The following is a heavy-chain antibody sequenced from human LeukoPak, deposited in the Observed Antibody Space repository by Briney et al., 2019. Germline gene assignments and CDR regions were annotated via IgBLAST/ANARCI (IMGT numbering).Heavy chain of an antibody. CDR1: GGDFSTYT. J-gene: IGHJ4*02. Sequence: SVKVSCKASGGDFSTYTMTWVRQAPGQGLEWMGGVVPLLGSPDYAQKFQDRLTITADESTNTAYMELHSLRSEDTAVYYCAREVGNGTLDDWGQGTLAIVSS. D-gene: IGHD1-26*01. CDR3: AREVGNGTLDD. CDR2: VVPLLGSP. V-gene: IGHV1-69*13.